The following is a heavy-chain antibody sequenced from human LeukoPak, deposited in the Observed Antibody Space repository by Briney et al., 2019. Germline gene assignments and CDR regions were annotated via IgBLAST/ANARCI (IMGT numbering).Heavy chain of an antibody. Sequence: PGGSLRLSCAASGFTFSSYSMNWVRQAPGKGLEWVSAISGGGDNTYYADSVKGRFTISRDNSKNTLYLQMNSLRAEDTAVYYCAKKSGYYDSSGYYYPGGFQHWGQGTLVIVSS. CDR1: GFTFSSYS. V-gene: IGHV3-23*01. J-gene: IGHJ1*01. CDR3: AKKSGYYDSSGYYYPGGFQH. CDR2: ISGGGDNT. D-gene: IGHD3-22*01.